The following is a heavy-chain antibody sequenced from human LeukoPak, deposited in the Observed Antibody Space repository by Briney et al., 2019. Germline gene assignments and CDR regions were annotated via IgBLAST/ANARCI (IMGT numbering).Heavy chain of an antibody. CDR2: IHYSGST. D-gene: IGHD3-22*01. J-gene: IGHJ3*02. CDR3: ARDLRTSMIVDLHAFDI. CDR1: GGSISSGGYY. V-gene: IGHV4-61*08. Sequence: SETLSLTCTVSGGSISSGGYYWSWIRQHPGKGLEWIGYIHYSGSTNYNPSLKSRVTISVDTSKNQFSLKLSSVTAADTAVYYCARDLRTSMIVDLHAFDIWGQGTMVTVSS.